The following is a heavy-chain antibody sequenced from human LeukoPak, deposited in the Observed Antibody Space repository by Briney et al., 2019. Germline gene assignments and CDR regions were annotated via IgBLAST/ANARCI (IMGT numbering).Heavy chain of an antibody. CDR1: GFTVSSNY. CDR2: IYSGGSP. Sequence: QPGGSLRLSCAASGFTVSSNYMSWVRQAPGKGLEWVSVIYSGGSPYYADSVKGRFTLPRDNSKNTLYLQMNSLRAEDTAVYYCARGEMATIPIDYWGQGTLVTVSS. V-gene: IGHV3-66*02. D-gene: IGHD5-24*01. J-gene: IGHJ4*02. CDR3: ARGEMATIPIDY.